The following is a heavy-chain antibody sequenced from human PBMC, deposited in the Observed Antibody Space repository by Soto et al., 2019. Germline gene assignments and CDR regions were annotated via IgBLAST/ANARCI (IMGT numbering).Heavy chain of an antibody. V-gene: IGHV4-39*01. CDR1: DVSIHNSHSF. D-gene: IGHD2-15*01. CDR3: GRVVEGGTRHTDLDS. J-gene: IGHJ4*02. Sequence: QVQLQESGPGLVKPSETLSLTCAISDVSIHNSHSFWGWIRQSPWKGLEFIGNVYYSGGAHYNPSLKSRVTISVDTAKNQVSLRVHSVTAADTAVYYCGRVVEGGTRHTDLDSWGQGTLVTVSS. CDR2: VYYSGGA.